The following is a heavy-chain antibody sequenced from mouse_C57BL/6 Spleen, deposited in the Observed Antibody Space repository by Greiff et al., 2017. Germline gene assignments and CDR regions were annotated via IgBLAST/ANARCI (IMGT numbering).Heavy chain of an antibody. D-gene: IGHD2-1*01. CDR3: ARQALSYGSYYYFDY. J-gene: IGHJ2*01. Sequence: QVQLKESGPELVKPGASVKISCKASGFAFSSSWLNWVKQRPGKGLEWIGRIYPGDGDTNSNGKFKGKATLTADKSSSTAYMQLSSLTSEDSAVYYCARQALSYGSYYYFDYWGQGTTLTVSS. CDR1: GFAFSSSW. V-gene: IGHV1-82*01. CDR2: IYPGDGDT.